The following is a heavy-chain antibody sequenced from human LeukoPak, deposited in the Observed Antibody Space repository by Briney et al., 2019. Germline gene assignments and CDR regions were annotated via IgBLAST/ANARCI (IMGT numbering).Heavy chain of an antibody. Sequence: ASVKVSCKSSGGTFSSYAISWVRQAPGQGLEWMGRIIPILGIANFAQKFQGRVTITADKSTSTASMELSSLRSEDTAVYYCARDLMSFYYGSGSYGTFDYWGQGTLVTVSS. CDR2: IIPILGIA. D-gene: IGHD3-10*01. J-gene: IGHJ4*02. CDR1: GGTFSSYA. V-gene: IGHV1-69*04. CDR3: ARDLMSFYYGSGSYGTFDY.